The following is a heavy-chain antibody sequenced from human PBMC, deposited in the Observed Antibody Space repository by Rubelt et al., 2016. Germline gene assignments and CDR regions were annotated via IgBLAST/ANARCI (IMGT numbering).Heavy chain of an antibody. CDR3: ARAGIAAAGYYYYGMDV. J-gene: IGHJ6*02. CDR2: IYYSGST. D-gene: IGHD6-13*01. Sequence: WIGSIYYSGSTYYNPSLKSRVTISVDTSKNQFSLKLSSVTAADTAVYYCARAGIAAAGYYYYGMDVWGQGTTVTVSS. V-gene: IGHV4-39*07.